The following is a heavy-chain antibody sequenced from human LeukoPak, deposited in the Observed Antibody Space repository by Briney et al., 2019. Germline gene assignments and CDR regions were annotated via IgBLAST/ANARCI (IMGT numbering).Heavy chain of an antibody. Sequence: GGSLRLSCAASGFTFSSYAMSWVRQAPGKGLEWVSAISGSGGSTYYADSVKGRFTISRDNSMNTLYLHLHSLRAEDTAVYYCAKDGSWLGESQYYFDYWGQGTLFTVSS. J-gene: IGHJ4*02. CDR3: AKDGSWLGESQYYFDY. V-gene: IGHV3-23*01. D-gene: IGHD3-10*01. CDR1: GFTFSSYA. CDR2: ISGSGGST.